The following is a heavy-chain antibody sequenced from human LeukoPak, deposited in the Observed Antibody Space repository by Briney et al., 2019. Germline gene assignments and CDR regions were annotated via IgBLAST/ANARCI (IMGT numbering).Heavy chain of an antibody. CDR3: AKACISGPFGGVMGY. V-gene: IGHV3-30*02. D-gene: IGHD3-16*01. J-gene: IGHJ4*02. CDR2: IRYDGSNK. CDR1: GFTFSSYG. Sequence: RGSLRLSCAASGFTFSSYGMHWVHQAPGKGLGWVAFIRYDGSNKYYADSVKGRFTISRDNSKNTLYLQMNSLRAEDTAVYYCAKACISGPFGGVMGYWGQGTLVTVSS.